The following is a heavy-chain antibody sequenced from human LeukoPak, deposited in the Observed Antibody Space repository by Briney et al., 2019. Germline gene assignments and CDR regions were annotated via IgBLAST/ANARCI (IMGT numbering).Heavy chain of an antibody. D-gene: IGHD6-19*01. V-gene: IGHV1-69*05. J-gene: IGHJ6*02. CDR2: IIPIFGTA. CDR3: ARMLAVAGYYYGMDV. Sequence: SVKVSCKASGGTFSSYAISWVRQAPGQGLEWMGGIIPIFGTANYAQKFQGRVTITRDTSASTAYMELSSLRSEDTAVYYCARMLAVAGYYYGMDVWGQGTTVTVSS. CDR1: GGTFSSYA.